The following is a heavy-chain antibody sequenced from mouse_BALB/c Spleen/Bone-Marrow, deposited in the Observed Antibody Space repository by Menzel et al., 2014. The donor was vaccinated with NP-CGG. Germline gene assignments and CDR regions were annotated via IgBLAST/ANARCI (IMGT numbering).Heavy chain of an antibody. J-gene: IGHJ3*01. V-gene: IGHV6-6*02. CDR1: GFTFSNYW. CDR2: IRLKSNNYAT. Sequence: EVKLMESGGGLVQPGGSIKLSCVASGFTFSNYWTNWVRQFPEKGLEWVAEIRLKSNNYATHYAESVKGRFTISRDDSKSSVYLQMNDLRAEDTGIYYCTTGFAYWGQGTLVTVSA. CDR3: TTGFAY.